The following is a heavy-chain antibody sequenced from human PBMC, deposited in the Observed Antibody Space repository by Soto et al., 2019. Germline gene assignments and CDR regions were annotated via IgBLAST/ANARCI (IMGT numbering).Heavy chain of an antibody. CDR1: GFSLSTSGVG. J-gene: IGHJ5*02. CDR2: IYWNDDK. V-gene: IGHV2-5*01. CDR3: ALPSPEYSSSWYYH. D-gene: IGHD6-13*01. Sequence: QITLKESGPTLVKPTQTLTLTCTFSGFSLSTSGVGVGWIRQPPGKALEWLALIYWNDDKRYSPSLKSRLTITKDTSKYQVVLTMTNMDPVDTATYYCALPSPEYSSSWYYHWGQGTLVTVSS.